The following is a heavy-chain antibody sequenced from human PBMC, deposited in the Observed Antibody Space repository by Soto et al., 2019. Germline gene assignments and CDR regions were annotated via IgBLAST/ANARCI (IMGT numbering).Heavy chain of an antibody. J-gene: IGHJ4*02. CDR1: GGSISSGGYY. D-gene: IGHD5-18*01. CDR3: ARSGYSYGYPYYFDY. CDR2: IDYSGST. Sequence: QVQLQESGPGLVKPSQTLSLTCTVSGGSISSGGYYWSWIRQHPGKGLEWIGYIDYSGSTYYNPSLKSRVTISVDTSKNQFSLKLSSVTAADTAVYYCARSGYSYGYPYYFDYWGQGTLVTVSS. V-gene: IGHV4-31*03.